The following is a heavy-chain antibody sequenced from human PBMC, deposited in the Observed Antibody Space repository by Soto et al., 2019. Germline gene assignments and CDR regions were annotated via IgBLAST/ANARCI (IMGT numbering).Heavy chain of an antibody. CDR2: IWYDGSNK. CDR1: GXTFSSYG. Sequence: GSLRLSCAASGXTFSSYGMHWVRQAPGKGLEWVAVIWYDGSNKYYADSVKGRFTISRDNSKNTLYLQMNSLRAEDTAVYYCARDNSRIAARSAGMDVWGQGTTVTVSS. CDR3: ARDNSRIAARSAGMDV. D-gene: IGHD6-6*01. V-gene: IGHV3-33*01. J-gene: IGHJ6*02.